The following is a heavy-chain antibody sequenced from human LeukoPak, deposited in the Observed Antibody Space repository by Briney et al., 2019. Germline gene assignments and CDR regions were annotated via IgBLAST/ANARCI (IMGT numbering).Heavy chain of an antibody. D-gene: IGHD6-13*01. Sequence: ASVKVSCKASGYTFNNYDINWVRQAPGQGLEWMGWMNPNSGNTGYAQKFQGRFTLTRETFISTAYMELRSLTSDDTAVYYCAREEDIAAAGTGWFDPWGQGTLVTVSS. CDR3: AREEDIAAAGTGWFDP. CDR2: MNPNSGNT. CDR1: GYTFNNYD. J-gene: IGHJ5*02. V-gene: IGHV1-8*01.